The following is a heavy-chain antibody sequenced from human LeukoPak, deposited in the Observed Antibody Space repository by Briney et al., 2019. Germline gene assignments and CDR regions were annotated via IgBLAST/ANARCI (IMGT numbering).Heavy chain of an antibody. CDR2: IYPGDFDT. D-gene: IGHD2-21*02. CDR1: GYTFTNYW. J-gene: IGHJ4*02. V-gene: IGHV5-51*01. CDR3: ARRGDWAFEY. Sequence: PGESLKISCKASGYTFTNYWIGWVRQMPGEGLEWMGIIYPGDFDTTYGPSFEGQVTISADKSITTAYLQWSSLKASDTAIYYCARRGDWAFEYWGQGTLVTVSS.